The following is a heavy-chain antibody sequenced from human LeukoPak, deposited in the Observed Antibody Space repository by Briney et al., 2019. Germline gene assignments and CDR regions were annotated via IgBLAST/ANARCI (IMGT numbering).Heavy chain of an antibody. Sequence: PGRSLRLSCAASGFTFSDYYMSWIRQAPGKGLECVSYISTSSSFTNYADSVKGRFTISRDNAKNSLYLQMNSLRAEDTALYYCARLSREGYNRHDYWGQGTLVTVSS. CDR2: ISTSSSFT. CDR3: ARLSREGYNRHDY. CDR1: GFTFSDYY. J-gene: IGHJ4*02. V-gene: IGHV3-11*03. D-gene: IGHD5-24*01.